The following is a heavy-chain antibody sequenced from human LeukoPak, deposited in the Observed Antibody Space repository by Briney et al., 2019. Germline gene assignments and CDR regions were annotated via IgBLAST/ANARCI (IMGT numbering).Heavy chain of an antibody. CDR1: GFTFDDFA. CDR2: ITATGSRT. J-gene: IGHJ4*02. CDR3: ATSMGGGNIDY. D-gene: IGHD3-16*01. V-gene: IGHV3-23*01. Sequence: GGSLRLSCAASGFTFDDFAMHWVRQAPGKGLEWVSGITATGSRTYYADSVKGRFTISRDSSKNTLYLQLNSLGVDDTAVYYCATSMGGGNIDYWGQGTLVTVSS.